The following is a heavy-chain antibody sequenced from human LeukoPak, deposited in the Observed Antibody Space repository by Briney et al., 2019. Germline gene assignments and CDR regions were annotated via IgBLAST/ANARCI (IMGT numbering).Heavy chain of an antibody. CDR3: ARDIKDDFWSGYYPYYFDY. CDR2: ISSSGSTI. Sequence: GGSLRLSCAASGFTFSDYYMSWIRQAPGKGLEWVSYISSSGSTIYYADSVKGRFTISRDNAKNSLYLQMNSLRAEDTAVYYCARDIKDDFWSGYYPYYFDYWGQGTLVTVSS. CDR1: GFTFSDYY. J-gene: IGHJ4*02. D-gene: IGHD3-3*01. V-gene: IGHV3-11*04.